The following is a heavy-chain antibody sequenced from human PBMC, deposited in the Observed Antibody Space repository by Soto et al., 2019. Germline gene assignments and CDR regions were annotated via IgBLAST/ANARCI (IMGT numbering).Heavy chain of an antibody. CDR3: ARVQCSSTSCYIYP. J-gene: IGHJ5*02. V-gene: IGHV1-2*04. CDR2: INPNSGGT. Sequence: ASVKVSCKASGYTFTGYYMHWVRQAPGQGLEWMGWINPNSGGTNYAQKFQGWVTMTRDTSISTAYMELSRLRSDDTAVYYCARVQCSSTSCYIYPWGQGNLVTVS. CDR1: GYTFTGYY. D-gene: IGHD2-2*02.